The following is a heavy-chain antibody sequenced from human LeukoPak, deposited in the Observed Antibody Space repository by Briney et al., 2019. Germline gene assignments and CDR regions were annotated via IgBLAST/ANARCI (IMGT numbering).Heavy chain of an antibody. CDR1: GGSISSYY. Sequence: SETLSLTCTVSGGSISSYYWSWIRQPAGKGLEWIGRIHSSGSANYNPSLKSRVNVSVDTSKNQISLNLTSVTAADTAVYYCARGPNGGSAYFDYWGQGTLVTVSS. V-gene: IGHV4-4*07. D-gene: IGHD7-27*01. J-gene: IGHJ4*02. CDR2: IHSSGSA. CDR3: ARGPNGGSAYFDY.